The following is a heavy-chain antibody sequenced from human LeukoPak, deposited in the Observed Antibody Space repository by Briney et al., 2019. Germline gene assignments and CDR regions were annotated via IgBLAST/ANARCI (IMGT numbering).Heavy chain of an antibody. CDR1: GYTFTGYY. CDR3: ARGGARLVPAATTSLDY. D-gene: IGHD2-2*01. J-gene: IGHJ4*02. Sequence: ASVKVSCKASGYTFTGYYMHWVRQAPGQGLEWMGWINPNSGGTNYAQKFQGRVTMTRDTSISTAYMELSRLRSDDTAVYYCARGGARLVPAATTSLDYWGQGTLVTVSS. V-gene: IGHV1-2*02. CDR2: INPNSGGT.